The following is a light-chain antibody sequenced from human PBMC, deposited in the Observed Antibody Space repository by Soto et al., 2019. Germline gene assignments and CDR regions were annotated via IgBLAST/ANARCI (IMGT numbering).Light chain of an antibody. CDR2: DTS. J-gene: IGKJ1*01. Sequence: IVLTQSPGTLSLSPGEKDTLSCRASQRVSSTTIAWYQQKAGRAPRLLIYDTSTRATGVSDRFSGSGSGADFTLTISRLEPEDFAFYYCLHYGISVWTFGQGTKV. V-gene: IGKV3-20*01. CDR3: LHYGISVWT. CDR1: QRVSSTT.